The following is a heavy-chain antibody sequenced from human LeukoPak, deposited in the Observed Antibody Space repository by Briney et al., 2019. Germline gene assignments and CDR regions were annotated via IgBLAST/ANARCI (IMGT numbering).Heavy chain of an antibody. CDR2: ISAYNGNT. J-gene: IGHJ6*03. V-gene: IGHV1-18*01. CDR3: ASSSGWYPYYYYYMDV. D-gene: IGHD6-19*01. Sequence: ASVKVSCKASGYTFTSYGISWVRQAPGQGLEWMGWISAYNGNTNYAQKLQGRVTMTTDTSTSTAYMELRSLRSDDTAVYYCASSSGWYPYYYYYMDVWGKGTTVTVSS. CDR1: GYTFTSYG.